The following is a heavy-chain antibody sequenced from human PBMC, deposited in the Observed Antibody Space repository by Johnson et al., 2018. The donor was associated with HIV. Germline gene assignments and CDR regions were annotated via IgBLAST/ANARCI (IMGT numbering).Heavy chain of an antibody. CDR3: ARDSGSYQGAFDI. V-gene: IGHV3-7*01. CDR1: GFTFSSYW. CDR2: IKQDGSEK. J-gene: IGHJ3*02. Sequence: VQLVESGGGVVQPGGSLRLSCAASGFTFSSYWMSWVRQAPGKGLEWVANIKQDGSEKYYVDSVKGRFTISRDNAKNSLYLQMNSLRAEDTAVYYCARDSGSYQGAFDIWGQGTMVTVSS. D-gene: IGHD1-26*01.